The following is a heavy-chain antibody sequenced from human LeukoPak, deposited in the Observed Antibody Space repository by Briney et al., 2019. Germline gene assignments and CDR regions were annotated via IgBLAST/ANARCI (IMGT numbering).Heavy chain of an antibody. CDR1: GYTFTGYY. CDR2: INPNSGGT. D-gene: IGHD3-16*02. Sequence: ASVKVSCKASGYTFTGYYMHWVRQAPGQGLEWMGWINPNSGGTNYAQKFQGRVTMTRDTSISTAYMELSRLRSDDTAVYYCAREYYDYVWGSYRPDNWLDPWGQGTLVTVSS. V-gene: IGHV1-2*02. J-gene: IGHJ5*02. CDR3: AREYYDYVWGSYRPDNWLDP.